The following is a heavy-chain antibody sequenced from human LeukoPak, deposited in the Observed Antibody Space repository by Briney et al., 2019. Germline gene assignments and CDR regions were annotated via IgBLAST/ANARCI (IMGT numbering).Heavy chain of an antibody. D-gene: IGHD6-13*01. CDR1: GDSITSSIYY. J-gene: IGHJ4*02. V-gene: IGHV4-39*01. Sequence: SETLSLTCTVSGDSITSSIYYWGWIRQPPGKGLEWIGSIYYSGRTYYNPSLKSRVTISVDTSKHQFSLKLSSVTAADTAFYYRARHGRTQQMVPLVFFDYWGQGTLAAVSS. CDR2: IYYSGRT. CDR3: ARHGRTQQMVPLVFFDY.